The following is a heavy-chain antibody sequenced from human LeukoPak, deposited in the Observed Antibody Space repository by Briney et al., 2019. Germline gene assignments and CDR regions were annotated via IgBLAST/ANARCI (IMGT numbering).Heavy chain of an antibody. D-gene: IGHD3-22*01. J-gene: IGHJ3*02. Sequence: SETLSLTCTVSGGSISSYHWRWIRQPPGKTLEGLGFISYSGSTNSNPSLKSRVAISIDTSENQFSLKLSSVTAADTAVYYCVRGNYDSRGYSNAYDIRGQGAMVTVSS. V-gene: IGHV4-59*01. CDR3: VRGNYDSRGYSNAYDI. CDR1: GGSISSYH. CDR2: ISYSGST.